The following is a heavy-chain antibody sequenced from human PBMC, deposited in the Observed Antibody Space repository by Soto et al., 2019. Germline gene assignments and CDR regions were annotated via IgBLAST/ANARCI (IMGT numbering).Heavy chain of an antibody. D-gene: IGHD4-17*01. J-gene: IGHJ6*02. CDR1: GFTFSSYW. CDR3: ARDRPWYGDFNYYYYGMDV. Sequence: GGSLRLSCAASGFTFSSYWMSWVRQAPGKGLEWVANIKQDGSEKYYVDSVKGRFTISRDNAKNSLYLQMNSLRAEDTAVYYCARDRPWYGDFNYYYYGMDVWGQGTTVTVS. V-gene: IGHV3-7*01. CDR2: IKQDGSEK.